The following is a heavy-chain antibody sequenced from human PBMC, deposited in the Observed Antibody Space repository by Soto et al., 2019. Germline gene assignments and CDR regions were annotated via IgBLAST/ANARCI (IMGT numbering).Heavy chain of an antibody. CDR2: IYYSGST. J-gene: IGHJ5*02. CDR3: ARDPGGSDNWFDP. Sequence: PSETLSLTCTVSGGSISSYYWSWIRQPPGKGLEWIGYIYYSGSTNYNPSLKSRVTISVDTSKIQFSLKLSSVTAADTAVYYCARDPGGSDNWFDPWGQGTLVTVSS. D-gene: IGHD6-25*01. V-gene: IGHV4-59*01. CDR1: GGSISSYY.